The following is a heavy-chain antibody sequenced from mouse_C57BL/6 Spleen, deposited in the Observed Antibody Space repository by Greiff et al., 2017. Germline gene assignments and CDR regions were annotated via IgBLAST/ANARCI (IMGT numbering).Heavy chain of an antibody. V-gene: IGHV2-9*01. J-gene: IGHJ4*01. D-gene: IGHD4-1*01. CDR1: GFSLTSYG. CDR3: AKHKTGPYYAMDY. CDR2: IWGAGST. Sequence: QVQLQESGPGLVAPSQSLSITCTVSGFSLTSYGVDWVSQPPGQGLEWLGVIWGAGSTTYNSALMSRLSISTENSTSQVVLKMNSLQTDDTAMYYCAKHKTGPYYAMDYWGQGTSVTVSS.